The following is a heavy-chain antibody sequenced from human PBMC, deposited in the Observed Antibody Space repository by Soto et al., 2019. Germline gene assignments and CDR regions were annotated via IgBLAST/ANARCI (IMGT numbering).Heavy chain of an antibody. CDR1: GYTFTSYY. Sequence: AASVKVSCKASGYTFTSYYMHWVRQAPGQGLEWMGIINPSGGSTSYAQKFQGRVTMTRDTSTSTVYMELSSLRSEDTAVYYCARAGDQDDYYYYYMDVWGKGTTVTVSS. D-gene: IGHD7-27*01. V-gene: IGHV1-46*03. J-gene: IGHJ6*03. CDR3: ARAGDQDDYYYYYMDV. CDR2: INPSGGST.